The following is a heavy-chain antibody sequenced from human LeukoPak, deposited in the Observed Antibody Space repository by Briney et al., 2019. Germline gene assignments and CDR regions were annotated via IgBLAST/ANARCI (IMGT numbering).Heavy chain of an antibody. CDR3: ARVRGGLDAFDI. Sequence: ASVKVSCKASGYTFTSYYMHWVRQAPGQGLEWMGIINPSGGSTSYAQKFQGRVTMTRDMSTSTVYMELSSLRSEDTAVYYCARVRGGLDAFDIWGQGTMVTVSS. V-gene: IGHV1-46*01. J-gene: IGHJ3*02. CDR1: GYTFTSYY. CDR2: INPSGGST. D-gene: IGHD3-10*01.